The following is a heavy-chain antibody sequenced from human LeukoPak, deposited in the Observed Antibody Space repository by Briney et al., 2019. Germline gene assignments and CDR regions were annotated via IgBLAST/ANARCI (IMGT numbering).Heavy chain of an antibody. CDR3: ASGIEDY. CDR1: GFTFDDYA. D-gene: IGHD1-26*01. J-gene: IGHJ4*02. V-gene: IGHV3-9*01. CDR2: ISWNSGSI. Sequence: QAGGSLRLSCAASGFTFDDYAMHWVRQAPGKGLEWVSGISWNSGSIGYADSVKGRFTISRDNAKNSLYLQMNSLRAEDTAVYYCASGIEDYWGQGTLVTVSS.